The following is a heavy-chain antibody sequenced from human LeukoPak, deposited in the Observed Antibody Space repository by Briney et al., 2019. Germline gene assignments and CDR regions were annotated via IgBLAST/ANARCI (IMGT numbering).Heavy chain of an antibody. Sequence: ASLKVSCKASGYTFTSYDIMRLRQATGQGRVWMGWINPNRGNTGYAQKFQGRVTMTRNTSISTAYMELSSLRSEDTAVYYCARILQIFGVVIAYYDAFDIWGQGTMVTVSS. CDR3: ARILQIFGVVIAYYDAFDI. J-gene: IGHJ3*02. CDR2: INPNRGNT. CDR1: GYTFTSYD. D-gene: IGHD3-3*01. V-gene: IGHV1-8*02.